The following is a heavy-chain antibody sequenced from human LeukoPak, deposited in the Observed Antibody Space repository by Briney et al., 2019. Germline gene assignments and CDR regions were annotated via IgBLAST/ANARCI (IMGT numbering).Heavy chain of an antibody. J-gene: IGHJ4*02. Sequence: GGSLRLSCAASGFIFSSYGMHWVRQAPGKGLEWVAVIWYDGSNKYYADSVKGRFTISRDNSKNTLYLQMNSLRAEDTAVYYCARDTDTVTTILDYWGQGTLVTVSS. CDR1: GFIFSSYG. CDR2: IWYDGSNK. D-gene: IGHD4-17*01. CDR3: ARDTDTVTTILDY. V-gene: IGHV3-33*01.